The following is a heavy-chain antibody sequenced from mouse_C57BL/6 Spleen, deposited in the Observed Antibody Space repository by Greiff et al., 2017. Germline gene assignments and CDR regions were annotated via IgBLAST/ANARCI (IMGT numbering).Heavy chain of an antibody. Sequence: LQQPGTELVKPGASVKLSRKASGYTFTSYWMHWVKQRPGQGLEWIGNINPSNGGTNYNEKFKSKATLTVDKSSSTAYMQLSSLTSEDSAVYYCARPVTTVVASDYYAMDYWGQGTSVTVSS. CDR2: INPSNGGT. CDR1: GYTFTSYW. J-gene: IGHJ4*01. CDR3: ARPVTTVVASDYYAMDY. D-gene: IGHD1-1*01. V-gene: IGHV1-53*01.